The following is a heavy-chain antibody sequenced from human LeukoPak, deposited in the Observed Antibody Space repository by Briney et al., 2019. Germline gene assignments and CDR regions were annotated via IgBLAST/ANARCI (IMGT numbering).Heavy chain of an antibody. J-gene: IGHJ5*02. CDR1: GFTFSSYA. Sequence: GGSLRLSCAASGFTFSSYAMSWVRQAPGKGLEWVSTISGSGGSTYYSDSVKGRFTISRDNSKNTLYLQMNSLRAEDTAVYYCAKGTAIFWFDPWGQGTLVTVSS. V-gene: IGHV3-23*01. D-gene: IGHD2-21*02. CDR3: AKGTAIFWFDP. CDR2: ISGSGGST.